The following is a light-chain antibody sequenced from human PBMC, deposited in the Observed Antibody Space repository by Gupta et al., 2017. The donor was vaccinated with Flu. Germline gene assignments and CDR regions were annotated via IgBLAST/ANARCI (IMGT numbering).Light chain of an antibody. CDR3: QQRSNWPIT. Sequence: EIALTQSPATLSWSPGERATLSCRASQSVSSYLAWYQQKPGQAPRLLIYDACNRATGIPARFSGSGSGTEFTLTISSREPEDFAVYYCQQRSNWPITFGQGTRLEIK. CDR1: QSVSSY. V-gene: IGKV3-11*01. CDR2: DAC. J-gene: IGKJ5*01.